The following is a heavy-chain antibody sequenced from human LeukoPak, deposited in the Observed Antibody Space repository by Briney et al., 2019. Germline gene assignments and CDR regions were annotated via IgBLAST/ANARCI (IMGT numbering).Heavy chain of an antibody. Sequence: GGSLRLSCAASGFTVSSNYMSWVRQAPGKGLEWVSVIYSGGSTYYADSVKGRFTISRDNSKNTLYLQMNSLRAEDTAVYYCARVPFEYSSSWYFDYWGQGTLVTVSS. D-gene: IGHD6-6*01. CDR2: IYSGGST. CDR3: ARVPFEYSSSWYFDY. J-gene: IGHJ4*02. CDR1: GFTVSSNY. V-gene: IGHV3-53*01.